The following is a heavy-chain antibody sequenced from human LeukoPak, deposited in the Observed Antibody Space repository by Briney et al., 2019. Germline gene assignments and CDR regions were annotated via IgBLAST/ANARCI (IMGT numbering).Heavy chain of an antibody. V-gene: IGHV4-34*01. D-gene: IGHD3-16*01. CDR3: ARHYGP. CDR2: INHSGNI. Sequence: SETLSLTCAVSGGPFRGFLWSWIRQPPGKGLEWIGEINHSGNINYNPSLKSRVSVSADTSKNQFSLRLNSVTATDTAVYYCARHYGPWGQGTLVTVSS. J-gene: IGHJ4*02. CDR1: GGPFRGFL.